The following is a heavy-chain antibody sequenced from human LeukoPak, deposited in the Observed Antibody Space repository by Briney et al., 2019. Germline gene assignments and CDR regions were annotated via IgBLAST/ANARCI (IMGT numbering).Heavy chain of an antibody. CDR3: ARALSDAYYYYYMDA. CDR1: GGTFSSYA. J-gene: IGHJ6*03. CDR2: IIPIFGTA. V-gene: IGHV1-69*05. Sequence: SVKVSCKASGGTFSSYAISWVRQAPGQGLEWMGGIIPIFGTANNAQKFQGRVTITTDESTSTAYMELSSLRSEDTAVYYCARALSDAYYYYYMDAWGKGTTVTVSS.